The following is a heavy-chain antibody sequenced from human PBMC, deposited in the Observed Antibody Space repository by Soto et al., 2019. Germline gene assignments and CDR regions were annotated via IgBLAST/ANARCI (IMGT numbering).Heavy chain of an antibody. CDR1: GFTVSSNY. J-gene: IGHJ1*01. Sequence: GGSLRLSCAASGFTVSSNYMSWVRQAPGKGLEWVSVIYSGGSTYYADSVKGRFTISRDNSKNTLYLQMNSLRAEDTAVYYCARGSQWLFTNAEYFQHWGQGTLVTVSS. CDR3: ARGSQWLFTNAEYFQH. D-gene: IGHD6-19*01. CDR2: IYSGGST. V-gene: IGHV3-66*01.